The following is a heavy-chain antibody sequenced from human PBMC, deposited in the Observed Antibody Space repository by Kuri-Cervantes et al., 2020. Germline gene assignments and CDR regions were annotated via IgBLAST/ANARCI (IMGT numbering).Heavy chain of an antibody. V-gene: IGHV3-21*01. CDR3: ARVIPAAMVH. D-gene: IGHD2-2*01. J-gene: IGHJ4*02. Sequence: GGSLRLSCAASGFTFSSYSMNWVRQAPGKGLEWVSSISSSSSYIYYADSVKGRFTVSRDNAKNSLYLQMNSLRAEDTAVYYCARVIPAAMVHWGQGTLVTVSS. CDR1: GFTFSSYS. CDR2: ISSSSSYI.